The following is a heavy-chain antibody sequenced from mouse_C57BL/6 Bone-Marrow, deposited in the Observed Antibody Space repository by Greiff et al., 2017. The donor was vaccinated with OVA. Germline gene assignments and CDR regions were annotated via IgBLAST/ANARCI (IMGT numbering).Heavy chain of an antibody. D-gene: IGHD1-1*01. V-gene: IGHV1-5*01. CDR2: IYPGNSDT. Sequence: EVQLQESGPVLARPGASVKMSCKTSGYTFTSYWMHWVKQRPGQGLEWIGAIYPGNSDTSYNQKFKGKAKLTAVTSASTAYMELSSLTNEDSAVYYCTKSYYYGSSYGFDYWGQGTTLTVSS. J-gene: IGHJ2*01. CDR1: GYTFTSYW. CDR3: TKSYYYGSSYGFDY.